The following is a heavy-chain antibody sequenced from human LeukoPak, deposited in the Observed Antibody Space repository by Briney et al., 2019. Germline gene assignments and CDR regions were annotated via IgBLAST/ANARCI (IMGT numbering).Heavy chain of an antibody. V-gene: IGHV4-34*01. D-gene: IGHD6-13*01. CDR2: INHSGST. CDR3: ARGPRSSWYEYFQH. CDR1: GFTFGDYA. Sequence: GSLRLSCTASGFTFGDYAMSWVRQPQGKGLEWIGEINHSGSTNYNPSLKSRVTISVDTSKNQFSLKLSSVTAADTAVYYCARGPRSSWYEYFQHWGQGTLVTVSS. J-gene: IGHJ1*01.